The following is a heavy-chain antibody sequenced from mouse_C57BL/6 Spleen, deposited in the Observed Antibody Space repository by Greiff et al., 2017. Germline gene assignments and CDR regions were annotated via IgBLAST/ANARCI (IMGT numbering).Heavy chain of an antibody. V-gene: IGHV5-17*01. D-gene: IGHD2-1*01. CDR2: ISSGSSTI. CDR3: ARGIYYGNSYYFDY. CDR1: GFTFSDYG. Sequence: EVKLMESGGGLVKPGGSLKLSCAASGFTFSDYGMHWVRQAPEKGLEWVAYISSGSSTIYYADTVKGRFTISRDNAKNTLFLQMTSLRSEDTAMYYCARGIYYGNSYYFDYWGQGTTLTVSS. J-gene: IGHJ2*01.